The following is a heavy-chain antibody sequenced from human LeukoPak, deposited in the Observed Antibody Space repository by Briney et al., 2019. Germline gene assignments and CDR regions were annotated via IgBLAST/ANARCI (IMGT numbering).Heavy chain of an antibody. CDR3: ARFFRLADPSRGYFDY. CDR1: GGFLSSSLYY. Sequence: PSETLSLTCTVSGGFLSSSLYYWGWIRQPPGKGPEWIGSIYYSDLTYYNPSLESRVAMSLDTSKNQFSLGLSSVTAADTAIYYCARFFRLADPSRGYFDYWGPGRLVTVSS. D-gene: IGHD3-9*01. J-gene: IGHJ4*02. CDR2: IYYSDLT. V-gene: IGHV4-39*07.